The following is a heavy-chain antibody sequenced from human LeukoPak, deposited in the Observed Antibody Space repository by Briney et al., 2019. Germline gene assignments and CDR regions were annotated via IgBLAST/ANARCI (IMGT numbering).Heavy chain of an antibody. D-gene: IGHD6-6*01. V-gene: IGHV3-30-3*01. CDR3: ARDEYSXSXXAFDI. CDR1: GFTFSSYA. J-gene: IGHJ3*02. Sequence: GGSLRLSCAASGFTFSSYAMHWVRQAPGKGLEWVAVISYDXXNKYYADSVKGRFTISRDNAKNSLYLQMNSLRAEDTAVYYCARDEYSXSXXAFDIWGQGTMVTVSS. CDR2: ISYDXXNK.